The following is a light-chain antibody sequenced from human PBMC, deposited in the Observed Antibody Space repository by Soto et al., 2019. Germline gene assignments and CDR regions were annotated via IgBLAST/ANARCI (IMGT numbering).Light chain of an antibody. Sequence: DIQMTQSPSTLSGSVGDRVTITCRASQTISSLLAWYQQKPGKAPKLLIYKASTLKSGVPSRFSGSGSGTEFTLTISSLQPDDFATYYCQQYNSHSPWTFGQGTKVDIK. CDR2: KAS. V-gene: IGKV1-5*03. CDR3: QQYNSHSPWT. CDR1: QTISSL. J-gene: IGKJ1*01.